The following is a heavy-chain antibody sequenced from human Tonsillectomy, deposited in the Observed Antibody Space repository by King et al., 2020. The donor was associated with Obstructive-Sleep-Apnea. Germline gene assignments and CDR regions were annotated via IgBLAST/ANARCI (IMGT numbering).Heavy chain of an antibody. CDR3: ARLVDDYGGYVNWFFDL. D-gene: IGHD4-17*01. CDR2: ITSDGSTR. J-gene: IGHJ2*01. Sequence: VQLVESGGGLVQPGGSLRLSCVASGFTFSTHSMNWVRQAPGKGLEWVAHITSDGSTRFYADSVKGRFTISRDNVKNSLYLQMNSLRDEDTAVYYCARLVDDYGGYVNWFFDLWGRGTLVTVSS. V-gene: IGHV3-48*02. CDR1: GFTFSTHS.